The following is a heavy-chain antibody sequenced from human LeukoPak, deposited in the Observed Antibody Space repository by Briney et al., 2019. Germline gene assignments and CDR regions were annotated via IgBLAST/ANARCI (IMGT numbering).Heavy chain of an antibody. CDR3: ARDGRGLDY. D-gene: IGHD3-10*01. Sequence: SETLSLTCAVYGGSFSGYYWSWIRQPPGKGLEWIGEINHSGSTNYNPSLKSRVTISVDTSKNQFSLKLSSVTAADTAVYYCARDGRGLDYWGQGTLVTVSS. CDR1: GGSFSGYY. V-gene: IGHV4-34*01. J-gene: IGHJ4*02. CDR2: INHSGST.